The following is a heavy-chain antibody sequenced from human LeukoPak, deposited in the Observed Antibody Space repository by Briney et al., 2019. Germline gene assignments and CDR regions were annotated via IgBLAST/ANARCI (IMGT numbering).Heavy chain of an antibody. CDR2: ITSSSDNI. D-gene: IGHD1-26*01. V-gene: IGHV3-48*01. J-gene: IGHJ4*02. CDR1: GFTLSSYS. Sequence: PGGSLRLSCAASGFTLSSYSMNWVRQAPGKGLEWVSYITSSSDNIHYADSVKGRFTISRDNAKNSLYLQMNSLRAEDTAVYYCANPTLKELRDFDYWGQGTLVTVSS. CDR3: ANPTLKELRDFDY.